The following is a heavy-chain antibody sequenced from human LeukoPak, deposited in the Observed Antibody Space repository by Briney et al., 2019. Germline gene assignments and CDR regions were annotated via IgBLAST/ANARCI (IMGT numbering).Heavy chain of an antibody. D-gene: IGHD6-19*01. CDR2: IWYDGSNK. CDR3: ARDAAGAVAGMIDY. Sequence: GGSLRLSCAASGFTFSSYGIHWVPPAPGKGLEWGEVIWYDGSNKYYADSVKGRFTISRDNSKNTLYLQMNSLSAEDTAVYYGARDAAGAVAGMIDYWGQGTLVTVSS. CDR1: GFTFSSYG. V-gene: IGHV3-33*01. J-gene: IGHJ4*02.